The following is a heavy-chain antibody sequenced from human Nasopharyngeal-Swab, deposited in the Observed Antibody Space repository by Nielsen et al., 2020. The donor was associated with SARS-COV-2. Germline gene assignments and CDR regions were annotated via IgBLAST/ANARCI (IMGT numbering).Heavy chain of an antibody. D-gene: IGHD5-24*01. Sequence: GESLKISCAASGFTFSNFAMNWVRQAPGKGLEWVSSISSSGSYIYYSDSMKGRFTVSRDNAKNSLYLQMNSLRAEDTAVYYCARDLERWLQADYYNYYGMDVWGQGTTVTVSS. CDR2: ISSSGSYI. CDR3: ARDLERWLQADYYNYYGMDV. CDR1: GFTFSNFA. J-gene: IGHJ6*02. V-gene: IGHV3-21*01.